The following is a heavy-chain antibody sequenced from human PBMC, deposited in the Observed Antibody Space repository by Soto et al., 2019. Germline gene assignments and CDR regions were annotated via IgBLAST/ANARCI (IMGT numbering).Heavy chain of an antibody. Sequence: EVQLLESGGGLVQPGGALRLSCAASGFTFSSHAMSWVRQAPGKGLEWISSISAGSEGAYYADSVKGRFTISRDNSNNTLYLQLTSLRAEDTAVYECARDLWWYLHWGQGTLVTVSS. D-gene: IGHD2-15*01. J-gene: IGHJ4*02. CDR2: ISAGSEGA. CDR1: GFTFSSHA. CDR3: ARDLWWYLH. V-gene: IGHV3-23*01.